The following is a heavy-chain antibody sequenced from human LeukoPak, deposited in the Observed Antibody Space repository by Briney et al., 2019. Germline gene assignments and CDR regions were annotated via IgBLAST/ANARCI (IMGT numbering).Heavy chain of an antibody. CDR3: ARQIGVTSSENY. D-gene: IGHD6-19*01. CDR2: VYYSGYT. V-gene: IGHV4-39*01. J-gene: IGHJ4*02. CDR1: GGSISSSGYYY. Sequence: SETLSLTCTVSGGSISSSGYYYWGWIRQPPGKGLEWIGSVYYSGYTYQSPSLKSRVTISVDTSKNQFSLKLSSVTAADTAVYYCARQIGVTSSENYWGQGTLVTDSS.